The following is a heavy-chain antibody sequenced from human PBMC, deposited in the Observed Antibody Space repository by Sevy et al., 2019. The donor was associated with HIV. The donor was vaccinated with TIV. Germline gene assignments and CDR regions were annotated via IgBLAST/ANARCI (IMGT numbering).Heavy chain of an antibody. V-gene: IGHV1-2*07. D-gene: IGHD3-3*01. Sequence: ASVKVSCKAYGYTFSDYYMHWVRQAPGQGLEWMGWINPNRGGTNYAHTFQGRVTMTRDTSISTAYMELSSLRSDDTAIYYCARGMSAYLLANGMDVWGQGTTVTVSS. CDR2: INPNRGGT. CDR3: ARGMSAYLLANGMDV. CDR1: GYTFSDYY. J-gene: IGHJ6*02.